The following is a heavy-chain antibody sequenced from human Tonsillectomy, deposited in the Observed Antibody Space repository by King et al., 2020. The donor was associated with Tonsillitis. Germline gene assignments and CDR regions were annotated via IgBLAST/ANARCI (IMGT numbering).Heavy chain of an antibody. Sequence: QLVQSGAEVKKPGASVKVSCKASGYTFTRHYMHWVRQAPGQGLEWVGMINPTVGTTSYAQKLEGRVTMPRDTSTSPVYMELSRLVSEDTAVYYCSIARSMEWELLPPGPGGFDIRGQGTMVTVAS. V-gene: IGHV1-46*03. J-gene: IGHJ3*02. CDR2: INPTVGTT. CDR1: GYTFTRHY. CDR3: SIARSMEWELLPPGPGGFDI. D-gene: IGHD1-26*01.